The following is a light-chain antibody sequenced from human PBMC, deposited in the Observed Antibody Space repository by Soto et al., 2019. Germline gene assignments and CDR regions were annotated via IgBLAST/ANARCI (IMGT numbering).Light chain of an antibody. Sequence: QSALTQPASVSGSPGQSITISCTGTSSDVGAYDFVSWYQQHPDKAPKLMIYEVSNRPSGVSNRFSGSKSVNTATLTISGLQAEYEADYYCSSYKSIRPRVFGTGTEVTVL. J-gene: IGLJ1*01. V-gene: IGLV2-14*03. CDR3: SSYKSIRPRV. CDR2: EVS. CDR1: SSDVGAYDF.